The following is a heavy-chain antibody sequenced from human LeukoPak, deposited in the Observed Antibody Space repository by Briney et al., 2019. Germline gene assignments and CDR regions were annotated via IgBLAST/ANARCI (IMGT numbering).Heavy chain of an antibody. CDR3: AREEYSSSGGDYGMDV. J-gene: IGHJ6*02. CDR2: IIPILGIA. Sequence: GSSVKVSCKASGGTFISYAISWVRQAPGQGLEWMGRIIPILGIANYAQKFQGRVTITADKSTSTAYMELSSLRSEDTAVYYCAREEYSSSGGDYGMDVWGQGTTVTVSS. CDR1: GGTFISYA. V-gene: IGHV1-69*04. D-gene: IGHD6-6*01.